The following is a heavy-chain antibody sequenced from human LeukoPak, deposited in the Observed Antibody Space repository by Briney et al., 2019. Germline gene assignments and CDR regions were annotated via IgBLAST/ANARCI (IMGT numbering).Heavy chain of an antibody. CDR3: ARGRGGARYMDV. CDR1: GFTFSSYA. D-gene: IGHD1-26*01. CDR2: ISSNGGST. Sequence: PGGSLRLSCAASGFTFSSYAMHWVRQAPGKGLEYVSAISSNGGSTYYANSVKGRFTISRDNSKNTLYLQMNSPRAEDTAVYYCARGRGGARYMDVWGKGTTVTVSS. J-gene: IGHJ6*03. V-gene: IGHV3-64*01.